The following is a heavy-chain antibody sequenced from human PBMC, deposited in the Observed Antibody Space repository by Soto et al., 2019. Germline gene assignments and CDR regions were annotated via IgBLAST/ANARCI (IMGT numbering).Heavy chain of an antibody. V-gene: IGHV4-4*02. J-gene: IGHJ4*02. D-gene: IGHD3-10*01. CDR1: GGSISSSNW. CDR3: ARGLYQAHGSGTHFDY. Sequence: SETLSLTCAVSGGSISSSNWWSWVRQPPGKGLEWIGEIYHSGSTNYNPSLKSRVTISVDKSKNQFSLKLSSVTAADTAVYYCARGLYQAHGSGTHFDYWGQGTLVTVSS. CDR2: IYHSGST.